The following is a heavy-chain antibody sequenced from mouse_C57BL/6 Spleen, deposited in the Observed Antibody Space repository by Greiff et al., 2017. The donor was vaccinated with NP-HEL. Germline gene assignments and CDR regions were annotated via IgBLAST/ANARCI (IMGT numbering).Heavy chain of an antibody. Sequence: EVKLVESGGGLVQPGGSLSLSCAASGFTFTDYYMSWVRQPPGKALEWLGFIRNKANGYTTAYSASVKGRFTISRDNSQSILYLQMNALRAEDSATYYCARYKPPYGSLDYWGQGTTLTVSS. CDR2: IRNKANGYTT. V-gene: IGHV7-3*01. CDR3: ARYKPPYGSLDY. J-gene: IGHJ2*01. D-gene: IGHD1-1*01. CDR1: GFTFTDYY.